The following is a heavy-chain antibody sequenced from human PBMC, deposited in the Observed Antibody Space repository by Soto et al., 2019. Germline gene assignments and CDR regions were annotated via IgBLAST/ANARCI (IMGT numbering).Heavy chain of an antibody. CDR3: AREDFYRFDY. Sequence: EVQLVESGGGLVQPGGSLRVSCAASGFTFTSYWMSWVRQAPGKGLEWVANIKEDGSAKYYLDSVKGRFTISRDNAKNSLYLQMSSLRAEGTAVYYCAREDFYRFDYWGQGNLVTVSS. V-gene: IGHV3-7*01. CDR1: GFTFTSYW. J-gene: IGHJ4*02. CDR2: IKEDGSAK.